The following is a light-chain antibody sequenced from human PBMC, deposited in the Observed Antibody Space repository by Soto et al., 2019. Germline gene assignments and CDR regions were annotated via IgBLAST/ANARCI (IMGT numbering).Light chain of an antibody. Sequence: QSVLTQPASVSGSPGQSITLSCTGTSSDVGAYNYVSWYQHHPGKAPKLIIYDVTDRPSGVSTRFSASKSGNTASPTISGLQAEDEAEYYCTSYTSSTPFYVFGTGTKVTVL. CDR2: DVT. J-gene: IGLJ1*01. CDR3: TSYTSSTPFYV. CDR1: SSDVGAYNY. V-gene: IGLV2-14*03.